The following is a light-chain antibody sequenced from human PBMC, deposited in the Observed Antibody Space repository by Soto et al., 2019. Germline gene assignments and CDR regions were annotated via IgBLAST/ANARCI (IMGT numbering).Light chain of an antibody. J-gene: IGLJ1*01. Sequence: QSALAQPASVSGSPGQSIAIFCIGTSSDIGSYNYVSWYQQHPGKAPKLMIYDVSNRPSGVSDRFSGSKSGNTASLTISGLQAEDEADYYCKSFTTSSTYVFGTGTKVTVL. CDR2: DVS. V-gene: IGLV2-14*01. CDR3: KSFTTSSTYV. CDR1: SSDIGSYNY.